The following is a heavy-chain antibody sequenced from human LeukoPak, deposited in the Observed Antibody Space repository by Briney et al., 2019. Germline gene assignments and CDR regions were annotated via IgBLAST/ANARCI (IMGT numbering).Heavy chain of an antibody. D-gene: IGHD4-17*01. CDR2: IRYDGSNK. V-gene: IGHV3-30*02. CDR1: GFTFSSYG. CDR3: AREANNYGDHTMMI. J-gene: IGHJ4*02. Sequence: GGSLRLSCAASGFTFSSYGMHWVRQAPGKGLEWVAFIRYDGSNKYYADSVKGRFTISRDNSKNTLYLQMNSLRAEDTAVYYCAREANNYGDHTMMIWGQGTLVTVSS.